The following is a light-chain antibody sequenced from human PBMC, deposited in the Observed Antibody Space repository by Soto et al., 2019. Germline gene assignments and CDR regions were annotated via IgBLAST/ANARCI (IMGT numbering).Light chain of an antibody. CDR2: GAS. CDR3: QQYNKWPLT. J-gene: IGKJ1*01. Sequence: RVVAHYSSPLSVSPGERATLSCMASQSVSIDLAWYQQTPGQAPRLLIYGASTRATGVPPTFSGSASGTEFTLTISSLQSEDFTVYYCQQYNKWPLTFGQGTKVDIK. CDR1: QSVSID. V-gene: IGKV3-15*01.